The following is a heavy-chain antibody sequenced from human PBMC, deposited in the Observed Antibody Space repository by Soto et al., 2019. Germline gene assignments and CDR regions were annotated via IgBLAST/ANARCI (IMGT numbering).Heavy chain of an antibody. Sequence: EVQLLDSGGGLVQPGGSLRLSCAASGFTFSSSAMSWVRQAPGKGLEWVSAVSGSGGTTYYADSVRGRFTISRDNSKNTLYLQMNSLRAEDTAIYFCARCTVDTIVTSGWCHYLEHWGQGTLVTVSS. CDR3: ARCTVDTIVTSGWCHYLEH. CDR1: GFTFSSSA. V-gene: IGHV3-23*01. D-gene: IGHD6-19*01. CDR2: VSGSGGTT. J-gene: IGHJ5*02.